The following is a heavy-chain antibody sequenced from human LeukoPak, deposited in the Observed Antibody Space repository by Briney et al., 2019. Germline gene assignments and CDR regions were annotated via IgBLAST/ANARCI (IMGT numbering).Heavy chain of an antibody. D-gene: IGHD3-3*01. CDR1: GFTFSSYS. Sequence: GGSLRLSCAASGFTFSSYSMNWVRQAPGKGLEWVSSISSSSSYIYYADSVKGRFTISRDNSKNTLYLQMNSLRAEDTAVYYCAKGPVYTIFGVTFDYWGQGTLVTVSS. V-gene: IGHV3-21*04. CDR3: AKGPVYTIFGVTFDY. CDR2: ISSSSSYI. J-gene: IGHJ4*02.